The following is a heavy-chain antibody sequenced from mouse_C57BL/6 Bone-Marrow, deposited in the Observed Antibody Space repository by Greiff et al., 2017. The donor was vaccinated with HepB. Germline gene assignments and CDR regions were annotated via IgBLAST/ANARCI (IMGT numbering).Heavy chain of an antibody. CDR2: IDPNSGGT. Sequence: VQLQQPGAELVKPGASVKLSCKASGYTFTSYWMHWVKQRPGRGLEWIGRIDPNSGGTKYNEKFKSKATLTVDKPSSTAYMQRSSLTSEDSAVYYCARSFITTVVATPAWFAYWGQGTLVTVSA. D-gene: IGHD1-1*01. J-gene: IGHJ3*01. V-gene: IGHV1-62-3*01. CDR3: ARSFITTVVATPAWFAY. CDR1: GYTFTSYW.